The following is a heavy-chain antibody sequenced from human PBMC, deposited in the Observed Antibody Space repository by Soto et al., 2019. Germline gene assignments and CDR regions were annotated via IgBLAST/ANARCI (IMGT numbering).Heavy chain of an antibody. Sequence: EVQLVESGGGVVRPGGSLRLSCAASGFTFDDYGMSWVRQAPGKGLEWVSGINWNGGSTGYADSVKGRFTISRDNAKNSLYLQMNSLRAEDTALYHCARGGIDPLYCSGGSCYGWFDPWGQGTLVTVSS. V-gene: IGHV3-20*01. CDR2: INWNGGST. J-gene: IGHJ5*02. D-gene: IGHD2-15*01. CDR3: ARGGIDPLYCSGGSCYGWFDP. CDR1: GFTFDDYG.